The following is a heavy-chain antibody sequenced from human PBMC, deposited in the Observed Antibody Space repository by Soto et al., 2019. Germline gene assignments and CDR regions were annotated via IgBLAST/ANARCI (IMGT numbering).Heavy chain of an antibody. CDR2: ISGLNGNT. CDR3: ARDLFGEEGASYFDY. CDR1: GYSFSTYG. V-gene: IGHV1-18*01. Sequence: QVHLVQSGVEVKKPGASVKVSCKSSGYSFSTYGISWVRQAPGQGLEWMGWISGLNGNTNYAQNLQGRVTMTTETSTSTAYMELRSLGFDDTAMYYCARDLFGEEGASYFDYWGQGTLVTVSS. D-gene: IGHD2-21*01. J-gene: IGHJ4*02.